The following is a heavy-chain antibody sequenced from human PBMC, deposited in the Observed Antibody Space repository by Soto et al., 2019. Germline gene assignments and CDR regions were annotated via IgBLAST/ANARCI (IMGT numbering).Heavy chain of an antibody. V-gene: IGHV3-33*01. CDR1: GFTFSSYG. J-gene: IGHJ6*02. D-gene: IGHD3-3*01. CDR3: ARXSYFGVALWDYYYGMDV. Sequence: PGGSLRLSCAASGFTFSSYGMHWVRQAPGKGLEWVAVIWYDGSNKYYADSVKGRFTISRDNSKNTLYLQMNSLRAEDTAVYYCARXSYFGVALWDYYYGMDVWGQGTTVTVSS. CDR2: IWYDGSNK.